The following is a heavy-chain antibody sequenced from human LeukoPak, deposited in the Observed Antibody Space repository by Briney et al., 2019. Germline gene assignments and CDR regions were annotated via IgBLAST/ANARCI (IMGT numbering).Heavy chain of an antibody. J-gene: IGHJ4*02. CDR1: GGSIANYY. Sequence: SETLSLTCTVSGGSIANYYWNWFRQPPGKGLEWIGHIHSSGSTNYNPSHNSRVTISLDTSKSQFSLSLSSVTAADTAVYYCARGPTVTTDYWGQGTLVTVSS. CDR2: IHSSGST. CDR3: ARGPTVTTDY. D-gene: IGHD4-17*01. V-gene: IGHV4-59*01.